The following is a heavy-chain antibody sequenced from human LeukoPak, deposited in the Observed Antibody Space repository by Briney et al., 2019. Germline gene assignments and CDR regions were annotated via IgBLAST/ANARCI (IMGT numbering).Heavy chain of an antibody. J-gene: IGHJ4*02. D-gene: IGHD4-23*01. CDR1: GGTFSSYA. V-gene: IGHV1-69*11. Sequence: SVKVSCKASGGTFSSYAISWVRQAPGQGLEWMGRIIPILGTANYAQQFQGRLTITADESTSTAYMELSSLRSEDTAFYYCARNSRVVSTSGLNYWGQGTLVTVSS. CDR2: IIPILGTA. CDR3: ARNSRVVSTSGLNY.